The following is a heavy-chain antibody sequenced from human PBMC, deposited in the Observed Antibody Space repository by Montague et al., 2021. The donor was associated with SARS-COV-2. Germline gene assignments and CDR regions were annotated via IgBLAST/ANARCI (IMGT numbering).Heavy chain of an antibody. CDR1: GGSISSYY. V-gene: IGHV4-34*01. D-gene: IGHD3-10*01. Sequence: SETLSLTCTVSGGSISSYYWSWIRQPPGKGLEWIGEINHSGSTNYNPSLKSRVTISVDTSKNQFSLKLSSVTAADTAVYYCARVRYFGSGTSLGMDVRGQGTTVTVSS. CDR3: ARVRYFGSGTSLGMDV. CDR2: INHSGST. J-gene: IGHJ6*02.